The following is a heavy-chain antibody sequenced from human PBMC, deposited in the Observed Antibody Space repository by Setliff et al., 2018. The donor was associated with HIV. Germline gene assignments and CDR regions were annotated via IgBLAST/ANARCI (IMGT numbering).Heavy chain of an antibody. CDR3: ARQDYYYDSSGYYRWWEPFSWYFDL. CDR1: GGSFSGYY. Sequence: SETLSLTCAVYGGSFSGYYWSWIRQPPGKGLEWIGEINHSGSTNYNPSLKSRVTISVDTSKNQFSLKLSSVTAADTAVYYCARQDYYYDSSGYYRWWEPFSWYFDLWGRGTLVTV. CDR2: INHSGST. D-gene: IGHD3-22*01. V-gene: IGHV4-34*01. J-gene: IGHJ2*01.